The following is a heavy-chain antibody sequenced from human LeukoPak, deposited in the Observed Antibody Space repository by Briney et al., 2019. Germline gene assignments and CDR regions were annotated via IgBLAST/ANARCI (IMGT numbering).Heavy chain of an antibody. V-gene: IGHV5-51*01. Sequence: GESLKISCKGSGYSFTNYWIGWVRQMPGKGLEWMGTLYPGDSDTRYSPSFQGQVTLSADKSISAAYLQWSSLKASDTAMYYCARTQSIAPLDGFDIWGQGTMVTVSS. D-gene: IGHD6-6*01. CDR2: LYPGDSDT. CDR3: ARTQSIAPLDGFDI. J-gene: IGHJ3*02. CDR1: GYSFTNYW.